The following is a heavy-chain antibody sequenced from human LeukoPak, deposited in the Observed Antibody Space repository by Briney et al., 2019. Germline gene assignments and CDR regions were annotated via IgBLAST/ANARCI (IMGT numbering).Heavy chain of an antibody. J-gene: IGHJ5*02. D-gene: IGHD3-9*01. CDR2: ISAYNGNT. CDR3: ARTGPYYDISPRPNWFDP. V-gene: IGHV1-18*01. Sequence: ASVKVSCKASGYTFTSYGISWVRQAPGQELEWMGWISAYNGNTNYAQKLQGRVTMTTDTSTSTAYMELRSLRSDDTAVYYCARTGPYYDISPRPNWFDPWGQGTLVTVSS. CDR1: GYTFTSYG.